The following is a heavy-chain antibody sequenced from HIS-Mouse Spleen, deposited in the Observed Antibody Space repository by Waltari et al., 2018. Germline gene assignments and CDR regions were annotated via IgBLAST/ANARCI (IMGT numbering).Heavy chain of an antibody. CDR3: ARRSRLWVPPLPHAYWYFDL. CDR2: IYYSGST. D-gene: IGHD2-21*01. V-gene: IGHV4-31*03. J-gene: IGHJ2*01. CDR1: GGSISSGGYY. Sequence: QVQLQESGPGLVKPSQTLSLTCTVSGGSISSGGYYLSWIRQHHGKGLEWIGYIYYSGSTYYNQSLKSRVTISVDTSKNQFSLKLSSVTAADTAVYYCARRSRLWVPPLPHAYWYFDLWGRGTLVTVSS.